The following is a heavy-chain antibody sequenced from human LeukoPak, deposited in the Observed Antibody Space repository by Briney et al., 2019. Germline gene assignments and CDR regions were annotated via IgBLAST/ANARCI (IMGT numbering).Heavy chain of an antibody. D-gene: IGHD5-24*01. CDR2: VFYSGNT. CDR1: GGSISSYY. V-gene: IGHV4-59*01. J-gene: IGHJ5*02. Sequence: PSETLSLTCTVSGGSISSYYWNWIRQPPGKGLEWIGYVFYSGNTNYNPSLKSRVTISVDASKSQLSLKLSSVTAADTAVYYCARARDDYINNWFDPWGQGTLVTVSS. CDR3: ARARDDYINNWFDP.